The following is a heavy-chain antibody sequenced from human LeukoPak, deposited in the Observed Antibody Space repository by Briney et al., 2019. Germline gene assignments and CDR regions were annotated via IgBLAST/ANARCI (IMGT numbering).Heavy chain of an antibody. CDR2: ISAYNGNT. V-gene: IGHV1-18*04. D-gene: IGHD6-19*01. CDR1: GYTFTGYY. CDR3: ARVYSSFLFDY. Sequence: ASVKVSCKASGYTFTGYYMHWVRQAPGQGLEWMGWISAYNGNTNYAQKLQGRVTITRDTSASAAYMELSSLRSEDTAVYYCARVYSSFLFDYWGQGTLVTVSS. J-gene: IGHJ4*02.